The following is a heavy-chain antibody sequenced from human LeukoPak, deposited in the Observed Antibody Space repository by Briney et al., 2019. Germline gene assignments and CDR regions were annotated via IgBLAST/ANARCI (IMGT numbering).Heavy chain of an antibody. V-gene: IGHV3-48*03. CDR1: GFTFSSYE. Sequence: GGSLRLSCAASGFTFSSYEMNWVRQAPGKGLEWVSYIGSSGSTIYYADSVKGRFTISRDNAKNSLYLQMNSLRAEDTAVYYCARLLYYGMDVWGQGTTVTVSS. CDR3: ARLLYYGMDV. CDR2: IGSSGSTI. J-gene: IGHJ6*02.